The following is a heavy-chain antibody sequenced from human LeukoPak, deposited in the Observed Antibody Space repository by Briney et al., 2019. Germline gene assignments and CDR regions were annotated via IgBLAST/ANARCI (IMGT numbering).Heavy chain of an antibody. D-gene: IGHD2-2*01. J-gene: IGHJ3*02. V-gene: IGHV4-59*01. CDR1: GGSISSYY. Sequence: SETLSLTCTVSGGSISSYYWSWIRQPPGKGLEWIGYIYYSGSTNYNPSLKSRVTIPVDTSKNQFSLKLSSVTAADTAVYYCARDSITKGAFDIWGQGTMVTVSS. CDR2: IYYSGST. CDR3: ARDSITKGAFDI.